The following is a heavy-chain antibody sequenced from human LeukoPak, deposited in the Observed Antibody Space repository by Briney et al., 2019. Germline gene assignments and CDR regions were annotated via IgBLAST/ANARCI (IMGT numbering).Heavy chain of an antibody. CDR1: RGSISSSSYY. V-gene: IGHV4-39*01. CDR2: IYYNGST. Sequence: SETLSLTCTVSRGSISSSSYYWGWIRQPPGKGLEWIGSIYYNGSTYYNPSLKRRVTISVDTSNNQFSLKLSSVTAAETAVYYCARQVQCSGGSCYYFDYWGQGTLVTVSS. D-gene: IGHD2-15*01. J-gene: IGHJ4*02. CDR3: ARQVQCSGGSCYYFDY.